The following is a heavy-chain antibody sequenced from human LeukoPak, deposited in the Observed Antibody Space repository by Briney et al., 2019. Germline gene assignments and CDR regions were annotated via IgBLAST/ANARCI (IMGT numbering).Heavy chain of an antibody. CDR1: GYTFTSYD. D-gene: IGHD2-2*01. CDR3: ARAQDIVVVPAANNYYYYYYMDV. J-gene: IGHJ6*03. V-gene: IGHV1-8*01. CDR2: MNPNSGNT. Sequence: GASVKVSCKASGYTFTSYDINWVRQATGQGLEWMGWMNPNSGNTGYAQKFQGRVTMTRNTSISTAYMELRSLRSDDTAVYYCARAQDIVVVPAANNYYYYYYMDVWGKGTTVTVSS.